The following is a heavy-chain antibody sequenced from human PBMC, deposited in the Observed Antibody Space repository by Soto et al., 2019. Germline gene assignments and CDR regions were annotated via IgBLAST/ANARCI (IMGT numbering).Heavy chain of an antibody. Sequence: PGGSLRLSCAASGFTFSSYGMHWVRQAPGKGLEWVAVISYDGSNKYYADSVKGRFTISRDNSKNTLYLQMNSLRAEDTAVYYCAKESPVAGSYFDYWGQGTLVTVS. CDR2: ISYDGSNK. D-gene: IGHD6-19*01. J-gene: IGHJ4*02. CDR3: AKESPVAGSYFDY. CDR1: GFTFSSYG. V-gene: IGHV3-30*18.